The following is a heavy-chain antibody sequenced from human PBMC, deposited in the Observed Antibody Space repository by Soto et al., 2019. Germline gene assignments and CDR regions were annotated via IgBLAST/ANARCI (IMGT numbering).Heavy chain of an antibody. D-gene: IGHD1-1*01. J-gene: IGHJ4*02. CDR3: ARGGTRSADLPTY. Sequence: VWLQESGPGLVEPSETLSLTCSVSGASINNYYWSWIRQPAGKGLEWIGRIYSSGSANYNPSLKTRGTMSVDTSKNQVFLSVTSVTAADTAVYFCARGGTRSADLPTYWGQGIQVIVSS. CDR1: GASINNYY. V-gene: IGHV4-4*07. CDR2: IYSSGSA.